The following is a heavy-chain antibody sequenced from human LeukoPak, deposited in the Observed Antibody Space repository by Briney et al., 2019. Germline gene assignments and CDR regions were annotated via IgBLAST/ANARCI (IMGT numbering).Heavy chain of an antibody. Sequence: NPSETLSLTCAVSGYSISSGYYWGWIRQPPGKGLEWIGSIYHSGSTYYNPSLKSRVTISVDTSKNQFALKLSSVTAADTAVYYCARVTFGGVIVPYFDYWGQGTLVTVSS. V-gene: IGHV4-38-2*01. CDR3: ARVTFGGVIVPYFDY. J-gene: IGHJ4*02. CDR1: GYSISSGYY. D-gene: IGHD3-16*02. CDR2: IYHSGST.